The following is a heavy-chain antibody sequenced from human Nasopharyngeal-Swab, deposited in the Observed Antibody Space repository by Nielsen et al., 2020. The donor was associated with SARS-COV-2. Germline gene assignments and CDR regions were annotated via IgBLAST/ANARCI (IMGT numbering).Heavy chain of an antibody. CDR2: ISYDGSNK. J-gene: IGHJ5*02. V-gene: IGHV3-30*03. CDR3: ARDGTGTTRKNGWFDP. CDR1: GFTFSSYG. Sequence: GGSLRLSCAASGFTFSSYGMHWVRQAPGKGLEWVAVISYDGSNKYYAGSVKGRFTISRDNSKNTLYLQMNSLRAEDTAVYYCARDGTGTTRKNGWFDPWGQGTLVTVSS. D-gene: IGHD1-1*01.